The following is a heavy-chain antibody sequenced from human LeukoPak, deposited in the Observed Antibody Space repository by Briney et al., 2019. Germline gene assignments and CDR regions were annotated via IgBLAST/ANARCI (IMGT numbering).Heavy chain of an antibody. CDR2: IYHSGST. Sequence: SETLSLTCTVSGGSISSGGYYWSWIRQPPGKGLEWIGYIYHSGSTYYNPSLKSRVTISVDTSKNQFSLKLSSVTAADTAVYYCASSYGDYADFDYWGQGTLVTVSS. J-gene: IGHJ4*02. V-gene: IGHV4-30-2*02. D-gene: IGHD4-17*01. CDR1: GGSISSGGYY. CDR3: ASSYGDYADFDY.